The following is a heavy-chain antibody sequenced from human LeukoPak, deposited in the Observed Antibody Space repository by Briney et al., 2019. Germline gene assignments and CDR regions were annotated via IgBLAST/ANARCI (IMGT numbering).Heavy chain of an antibody. D-gene: IGHD4-17*01. V-gene: IGHV3-33*01. CDR1: GFTFSNYG. Sequence: GGSLRLSCITSGFTFSNYGFHWVRQAPGKGLEWTAAIWYDGSNQYYPDSVKGRFTISRDNSKNTLYLQMNSLRAEDTAVYYCARGGYAVTTTIDYWGQGTLVTVSS. CDR3: ARGGYAVTTTIDY. CDR2: IWYDGSNQ. J-gene: IGHJ4*02.